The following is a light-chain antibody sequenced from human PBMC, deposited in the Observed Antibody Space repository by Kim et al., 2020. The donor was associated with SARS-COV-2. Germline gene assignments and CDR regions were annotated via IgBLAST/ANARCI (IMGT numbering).Light chain of an antibody. CDR2: LNSDGSH. CDR3: QTWGTGIRV. Sequence: ASVKLTCTLSSGHSSYAIAWHQQQPEKGPRYLMKLNSDGSHSKGDGIPDRFSGSSSGAERYLTISSLQPEDEADYYCQTWGTGIRVFGGGTKLTVL. J-gene: IGLJ3*02. CDR1: SGHSSYA. V-gene: IGLV4-69*01.